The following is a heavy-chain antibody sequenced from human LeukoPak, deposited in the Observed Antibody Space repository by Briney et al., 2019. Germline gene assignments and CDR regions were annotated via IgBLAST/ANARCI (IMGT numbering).Heavy chain of an antibody. J-gene: IGHJ6*03. V-gene: IGHV1-69*05. D-gene: IGHD2-8*01. CDR1: GGTFSSYA. Sequence: ASVKVSCKASGGTFSSYAISWVRQAPGQGLEWMGRIIPIFGTANYAQKFQGRVTITTNESTSTAYMELSSLRSEDTAVYYCARVRLHVDNGVWLTYYMDVWGKGTTVTVS. CDR3: ARVRLHVDNGVWLTYYMDV. CDR2: IIPIFGTA.